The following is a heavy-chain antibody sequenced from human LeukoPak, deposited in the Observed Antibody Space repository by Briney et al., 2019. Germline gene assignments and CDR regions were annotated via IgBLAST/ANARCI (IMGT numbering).Heavy chain of an antibody. CDR3: ARRYNWNDRWD. D-gene: IGHD1-1*01. J-gene: IGHJ4*02. Sequence: PSENLSLTCAVYGGYFSGYYWSWLRQPPGKGLEWIGEIKHSGSTTYNPSLKSRLTISLDTSKNQFSLRLSSVTAADTAFYYCARRYNWNDRWDWGQGTLVTVSP. CDR1: GGYFSGYY. V-gene: IGHV4-34*01. CDR2: IKHSGST.